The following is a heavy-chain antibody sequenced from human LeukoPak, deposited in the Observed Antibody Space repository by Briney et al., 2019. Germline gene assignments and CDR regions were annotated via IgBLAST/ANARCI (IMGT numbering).Heavy chain of an antibody. CDR3: ARTAMVRESFDY. D-gene: IGHD5-18*01. Sequence: PSETLSLTCAVYGGSFSGYYWSWIRQPPGKGLEWIGEINHSGSTNYNPSLKSRVTISVDTSKNQFSLKLSSVTVADTAVYYCARTAMVRESFDYWGQGTLVTVSS. CDR1: GGSFSGYY. J-gene: IGHJ4*02. V-gene: IGHV4-34*01. CDR2: INHSGST.